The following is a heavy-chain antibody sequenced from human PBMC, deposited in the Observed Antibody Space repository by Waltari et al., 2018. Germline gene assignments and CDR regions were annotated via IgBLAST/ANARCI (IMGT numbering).Heavy chain of an antibody. CDR1: GGSISSGSFY. CDR3: AREGGFSYRSEH. V-gene: IGHV4-61*02. Sequence: QVQLQESGPGVVKPSQTLSLTCTVSGGSISSGSFYWNWIRQPAGKGLEWIGFIYTSGSTNVTPPLKSRVTISADTSKNQFSLRLTSVTAADTAVYYCAREGGFSYRSEHWGQGALVTVAS. J-gene: IGHJ4*02. CDR2: IYTSGST. D-gene: IGHD3-10*01.